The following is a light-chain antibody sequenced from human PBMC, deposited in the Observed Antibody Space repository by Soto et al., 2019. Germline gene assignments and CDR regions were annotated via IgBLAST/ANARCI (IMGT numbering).Light chain of an antibody. CDR3: CSYAGSSTLVV. CDR1: SSDGGRYNL. V-gene: IGLV2-23*03. Sequence: ALTQPASVSGSPGQSSTISCPGTSSDGGRYNLVSWYQQHPGKAPKLMIYEGSKRPSGVSNRFSGSKSGNTASLTISGLQAEDEAEYYCCSYAGSSTLVVFGGGTKLTVL. CDR2: EGS. J-gene: IGLJ2*01.